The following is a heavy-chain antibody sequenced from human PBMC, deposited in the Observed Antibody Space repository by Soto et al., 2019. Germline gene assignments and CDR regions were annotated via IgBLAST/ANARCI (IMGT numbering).Heavy chain of an antibody. D-gene: IGHD3-9*01. CDR1: GGSISSSSYY. J-gene: IGHJ4*02. Sequence: PSETLSLTCTVSGGSISSSSYYWGWIRQPPGKGLEWIGSIYYSGSTYYNPSLKSRVTISVDTSKNQFSLKLSSVTAADTAVYYCARKGLRYFDWLLYFDYWGQGTLVTVSS. CDR3: ARKGLRYFDWLLYFDY. V-gene: IGHV4-39*01. CDR2: IYYSGST.